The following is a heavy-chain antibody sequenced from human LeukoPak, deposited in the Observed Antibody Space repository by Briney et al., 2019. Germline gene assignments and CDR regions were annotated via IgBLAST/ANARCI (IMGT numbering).Heavy chain of an antibody. CDR2: INPNSGGT. Sequence: ASVKVSCKASGYTFTGYYMHWVRQAPGQGLEWMGWINPNSGGTNYAQKFQGSATMTRDTSISTAYMELSRLRSDDTAVYYCARETPTVTYYYDSSGYWRAFDIWGQGTMVTVSS. V-gene: IGHV1-2*02. CDR1: GYTFTGYY. CDR3: ARETPTVTYYYDSSGYWRAFDI. J-gene: IGHJ3*02. D-gene: IGHD3-22*01.